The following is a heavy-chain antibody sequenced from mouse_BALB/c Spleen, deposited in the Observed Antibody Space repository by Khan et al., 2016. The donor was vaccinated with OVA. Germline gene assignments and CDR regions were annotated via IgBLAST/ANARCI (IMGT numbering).Heavy chain of an antibody. V-gene: IGHV5-4*02. Sequence: EVELVESGGGLVKPGGSLKLSCAASGFTFSDYYMYWVRQTPEKRLEWVATISDGGSYTYYPDSVKGRFTISRDNAKNNLYLQMRSLKSEDTAMYYGAKIYDSDHQGWFAYWGQGTLVTVSA. CDR2: ISDGGSYT. CDR3: AKIYDSDHQGWFAY. CDR1: GFTFSDYY. D-gene: IGHD2-3*01. J-gene: IGHJ3*01.